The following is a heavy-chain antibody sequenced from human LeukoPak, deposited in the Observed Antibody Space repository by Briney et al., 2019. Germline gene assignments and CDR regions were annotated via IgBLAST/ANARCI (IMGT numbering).Heavy chain of an antibody. CDR2: INHSGST. D-gene: IGHD6-19*01. V-gene: IGHV4-34*01. CDR3: VANGWYSLEH. Sequence: SETLSLTCAVYSGSFSGYFWSWIRQPPGKGLEWIGEINHSGSTNYNPSLKSRVTISVDTSKNQLSLKVNSVTAADTAVYYCVANGWYSLEHWGQGTLVIVSS. J-gene: IGHJ1*01. CDR1: SGSFSGYF.